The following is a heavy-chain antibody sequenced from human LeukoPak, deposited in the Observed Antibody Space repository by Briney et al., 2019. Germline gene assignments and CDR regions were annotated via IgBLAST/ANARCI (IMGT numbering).Heavy chain of an antibody. Sequence: AGGSLRLSCAASGLAFSNFAMNWVRQAPGKGLEWVSFISYDGSDIYYADSVKGRFTISRDNSKNTLFLQMNSLRLEDTAVFYCARAPIKKTYGDYTYYFDYWGQGTLVTVSS. D-gene: IGHD4-17*01. CDR3: ARAPIKKTYGDYTYYFDY. CDR1: GLAFSNFA. CDR2: ISYDGSDI. J-gene: IGHJ4*02. V-gene: IGHV3-30*04.